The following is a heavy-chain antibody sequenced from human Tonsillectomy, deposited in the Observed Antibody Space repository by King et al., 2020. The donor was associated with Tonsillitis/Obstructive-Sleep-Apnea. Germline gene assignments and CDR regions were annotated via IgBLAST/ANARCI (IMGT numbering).Heavy chain of an antibody. CDR2: FYHSGST. CDR3: AGAPDYDFWSGSRYYMDV. J-gene: IGHJ6*03. Sequence: VQLQESGPGLVKPSGTLSLTCAVSGGSISSSNWWSWVRQPPGKGLEWIGEFYHSGSTNYNPSLKSRVTISVDKSKNQFSLRLSSVTAADTAVYYCAGAPDYDFWSGSRYYMDVWGKGTTVTVSS. D-gene: IGHD3-3*01. CDR1: GGSISSSNW. V-gene: IGHV4-4*02.